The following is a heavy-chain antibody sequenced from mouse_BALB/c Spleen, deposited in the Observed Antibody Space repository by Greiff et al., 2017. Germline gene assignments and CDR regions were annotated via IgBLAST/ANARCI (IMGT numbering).Heavy chain of an antibody. CDR2: ISSGGSYT. V-gene: IGHV5-6-4*01. CDR3: TRAYYRYEGAMDY. Sequence: EVKVEESGGGLVKPGGSLKLSCAASGFTFSSYTMSWVRQTPEKRLEWVATISSGGSYTYYPDSVKGRFTISRDNAKNTLYLQMSSLKSEDTAMYYCTRAYYRYEGAMDYWGQGTSVTVSS. D-gene: IGHD2-14*01. CDR1: GFTFSSYT. J-gene: IGHJ4*01.